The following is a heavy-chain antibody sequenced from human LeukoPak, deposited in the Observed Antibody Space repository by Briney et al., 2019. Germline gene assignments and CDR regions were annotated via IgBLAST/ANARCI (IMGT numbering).Heavy chain of an antibody. CDR3: ARGIIPSWNH. CDR1: GFTFNAFTAYA. D-gene: IGHD1-14*01. V-gene: IGHV3-21*06. CDR2: ISADSRAM. Sequence: PGGSLRLSCAASGFTFNAFTAYAMNWVRQAPGKGLEWVSSISADSRAMLYADSVKGRFTISRDNAMNSLYLLMTSLRVEDTAVYYCARGIIPSWNHWGQGTLVTVSS. J-gene: IGHJ4*02.